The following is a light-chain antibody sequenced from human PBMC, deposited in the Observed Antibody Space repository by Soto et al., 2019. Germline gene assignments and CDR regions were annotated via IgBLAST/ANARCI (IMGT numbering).Light chain of an antibody. CDR3: QQYGSSPLT. J-gene: IGKJ4*01. CDR1: HSVSSY. V-gene: IGKV3-11*01. CDR2: DAS. Sequence: EIVLTQSPVTQSLSPGERATRCCRASHSVSSYLAWYQQKPGQAPRLLIYDASNRATGIPARFSGSGSGTDFTLTISSLEPEDFAVYSCQQYGSSPLTFGGGTKVDIK.